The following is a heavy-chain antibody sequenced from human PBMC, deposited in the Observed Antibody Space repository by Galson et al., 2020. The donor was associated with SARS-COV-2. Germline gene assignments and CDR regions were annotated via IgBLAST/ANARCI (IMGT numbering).Heavy chain of an antibody. CDR1: GFTFSSYA. D-gene: IGHD5-12*01. CDR2: ISGVGDAT. CDR3: AKDPQGVSIVDFDWFDA. J-gene: IGHJ5*02. Sequence: TGGSLRLSCAASGFTFSSYAMSWVRQAPEKGLEWVSAISGVGDATYYADSVKGRFITSRDNSKNTLYLQMNSLRVGDTAVYYCAKDPQGVSIVDFDWFDAWGQGTLVTVSS. V-gene: IGHV3-23*01.